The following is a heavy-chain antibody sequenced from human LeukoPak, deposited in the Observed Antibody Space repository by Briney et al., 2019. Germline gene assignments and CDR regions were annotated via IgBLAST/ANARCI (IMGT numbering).Heavy chain of an antibody. CDR1: GDSISSGGYS. CDR3: ARRGTNFWFDP. J-gene: IGHJ5*02. CDR2: IHHSGST. D-gene: IGHD1-1*01. Sequence: PSQTLSLTCAVSGDSISSGGYSWSWIRQPPGKGLEWIGHIHHSGSTFYNSSLKSRVAISVDMSKNQFSLNLNSVTAADTAMYYCARRGTNFWFDPWGQGILVTVSS. V-gene: IGHV4-30-2*01.